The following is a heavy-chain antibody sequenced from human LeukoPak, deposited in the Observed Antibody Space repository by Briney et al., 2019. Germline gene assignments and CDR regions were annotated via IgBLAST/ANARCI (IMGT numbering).Heavy chain of an antibody. D-gene: IGHD3-10*01. V-gene: IGHV4-4*07. CDR1: GGSISSYY. Sequence: SETLSLTCTVSGGSISSYYWSWIRQPAGKGLEWIGRIYTSGSANYNPSLKSRVTMSVDTSKNQFSLKLSSVTAADTAVYYCARDSPVRGGRSPFDYWGQGTLVTVSS. J-gene: IGHJ4*02. CDR2: IYTSGSA. CDR3: ARDSPVRGGRSPFDY.